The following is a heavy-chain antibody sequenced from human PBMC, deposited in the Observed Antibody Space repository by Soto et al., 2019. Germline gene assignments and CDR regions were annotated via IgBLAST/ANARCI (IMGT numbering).Heavy chain of an antibody. D-gene: IGHD6-19*01. V-gene: IGHV1-69*12. CDR2: IIPIFGTA. CDR3: ATDERYSSGWYVY. J-gene: IGHJ4*02. Sequence: QVQLVQSGAEVKKPGSSVKVSCKASGGTFSSYAISWVRQAPGQGLEWMGGIIPIFGTANYAQKFQGRVKITADESTSTAYRELSSLRSEDTAVYYCATDERYSSGWYVYWGQGTLVTVSS. CDR1: GGTFSSYA.